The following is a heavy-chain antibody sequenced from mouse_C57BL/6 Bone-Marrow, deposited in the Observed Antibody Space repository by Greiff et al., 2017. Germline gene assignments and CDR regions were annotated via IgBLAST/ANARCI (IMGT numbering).Heavy chain of an antibody. D-gene: IGHD3-2*02. CDR2: ISRGGDYI. Sequence: EVKLVESGEGLVKPGGSLKLSCAASGFTFSSSSMSWVRQTPEKRLEWVAYISRGGDYIYYADTVQGRFTISRDNARNTLYLQMSSLKSEDTAMYYCTREDSSGYAYWGQGTLVTVSA. CDR3: TREDSSGYAY. J-gene: IGHJ3*01. CDR1: GFTFSSSS. V-gene: IGHV5-9-1*02.